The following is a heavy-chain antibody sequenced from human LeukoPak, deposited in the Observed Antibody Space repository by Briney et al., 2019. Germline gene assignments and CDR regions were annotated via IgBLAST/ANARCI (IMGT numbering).Heavy chain of an antibody. D-gene: IGHD6-13*01. CDR1: GFTVSSKY. J-gene: IGHJ4*02. CDR2: TYGGGST. CDR3: ARPLDSAAAGTGSLQY. Sequence: GGSLRLSCAASGFTVSSKYMSWVRQAPGKGLEWVSVTYGGGSTYYADSVKGRFTISRDNSKNTLYLQMNSLRAEDTAIYYCARPLDSAAAGTGSLQYWGQGTLVTVPS. V-gene: IGHV3-66*04.